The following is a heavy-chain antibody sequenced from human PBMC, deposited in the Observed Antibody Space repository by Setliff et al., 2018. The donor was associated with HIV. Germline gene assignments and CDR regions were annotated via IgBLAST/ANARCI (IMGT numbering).Heavy chain of an antibody. D-gene: IGHD2-2*01. CDR2: TIPMFGTA. CDR3: ARESACSSTSCPKVHDY. CDR1: GGTFGIYG. Sequence: GASVKVSCKASGGTFGIYGISWVRQAPGQGLEWMGGTIPMFGTANYAQKFQGRVTITTDESTNTGYMELSSLRSEDTAVYYCARESACSSTSCPKVHDYWGQGTLVTVSS. V-gene: IGHV1-69*05. J-gene: IGHJ4*02.